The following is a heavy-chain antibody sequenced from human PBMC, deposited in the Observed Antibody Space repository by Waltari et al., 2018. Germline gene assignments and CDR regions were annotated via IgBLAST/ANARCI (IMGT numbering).Heavy chain of an antibody. J-gene: IGHJ4*02. Sequence: EVQLLESGGGLQQPGGSLRLSCVASGFTFSAYAISWVRQAPGKGLEWVSDIRGSGGSTYYADSVKGRFTISRDNSKSTLYLQMNSLRAEDTAVYYCAKCWGSSTIFFDSWGQGTLVTVSS. CDR2: IRGSGGST. CDR1: GFTFSAYA. V-gene: IGHV3-23*01. CDR3: AKCWGSSTIFFDS. D-gene: IGHD2-2*01.